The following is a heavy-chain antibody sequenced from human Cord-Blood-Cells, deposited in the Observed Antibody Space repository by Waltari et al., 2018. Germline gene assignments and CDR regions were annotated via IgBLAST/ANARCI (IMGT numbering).Heavy chain of an antibody. Sequence: VQLVQSGAAVKKPGSSVKVACKASGGTFSSSSISWVRVARRQGLEWMGGIIPIFGTANYAQKFQGRVTITADESTSTAYMKLSSLRSEDTAVYYCARFSDRTAALYYGMDVWGQGTTVTVSS. CDR3: ARFSDRTAALYYGMDV. CDR1: GGTFSSSS. J-gene: IGHJ6*02. CDR2: IIPIFGTA. V-gene: IGHV1-69*01. D-gene: IGHD6-13*01.